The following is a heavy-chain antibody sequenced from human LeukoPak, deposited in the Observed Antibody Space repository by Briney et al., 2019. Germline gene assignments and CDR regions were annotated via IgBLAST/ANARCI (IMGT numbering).Heavy chain of an antibody. D-gene: IGHD6-19*01. CDR3: AKDWGARGCCGDYFDY. CDR2: IRDDGSNK. J-gene: IGHJ4*02. Sequence: GGSLRLSCAASGFMFSEYGMHWVRQAPGKGLEWVAFIRDDGSNKLSADSVKGRFTISRDNSKNTVSLQMNSLRSEGTAIYYCAKDWGARGCCGDYFDYWGQGSLVTVSS. CDR1: GFMFSEYG. V-gene: IGHV3-30*02.